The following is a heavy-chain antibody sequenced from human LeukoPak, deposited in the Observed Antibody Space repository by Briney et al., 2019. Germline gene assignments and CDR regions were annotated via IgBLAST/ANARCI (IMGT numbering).Heavy chain of an antibody. V-gene: IGHV1-2*02. D-gene: IGHD3-3*01. CDR2: INPNSGGT. CDR1: GYTFTGYY. CDR3: ARVYYDFWSGYYYFDY. Sequence: ASVKVFCKASGYTFTGYYMHWVRQTPGQGLEWMGWINPNSGGTNYAQKFQGRVTMTRDTSISTAYMELSRLRSDDTAVYYCARVYYDFWSGYYYFDYWGQGTLVTVSS. J-gene: IGHJ4*02.